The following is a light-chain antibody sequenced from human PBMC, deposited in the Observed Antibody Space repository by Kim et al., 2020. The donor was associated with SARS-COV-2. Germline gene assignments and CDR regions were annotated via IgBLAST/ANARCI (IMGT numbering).Light chain of an antibody. CDR2: GAS. Sequence: EIVMTQSPASLSVSPGERVTLSCRASQSVSSNLAWYQLKPGQAPRLLIYGASTRATGIPARFSGSGSGTEFTLTISSLLSEDFAVYYCQQYNNWPPWTFGQGTKVDIK. CDR1: QSVSSN. V-gene: IGKV3-15*01. J-gene: IGKJ1*01. CDR3: QQYNNWPPWT.